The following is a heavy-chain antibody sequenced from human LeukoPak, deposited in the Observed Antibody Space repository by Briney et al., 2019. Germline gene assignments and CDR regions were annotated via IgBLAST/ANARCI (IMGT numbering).Heavy chain of an antibody. V-gene: IGHV3-23*01. Sequence: GGSLRLSCVASGFTFSSYAMSWVRQAPGKGLEWVSAISGSGGSTYYADSVKGRFTISRDNSKNTLYLQMNSLRAEDTAVYYCAKSPYCSGGSRYPSRTGIDYWGQGTLVTVSS. J-gene: IGHJ4*02. CDR3: AKSPYCSGGSRYPSRTGIDY. CDR1: GFTFSSYA. D-gene: IGHD2-15*01. CDR2: ISGSGGST.